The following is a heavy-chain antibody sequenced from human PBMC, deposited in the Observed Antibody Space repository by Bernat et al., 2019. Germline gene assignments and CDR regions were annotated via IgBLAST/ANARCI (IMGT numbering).Heavy chain of an antibody. J-gene: IGHJ5*02. CDR2: INHSGST. Sequence: QLQLQESGPGLVKPSETLSLTCTVSGGSISSSSYYWGWIRQPPGKGLEWIGEINHSGSTNYNPSLKSRVTISVDTSKNQFSLKLSSVTAADTAVYYCARGVVLWFGESGWFDPWGQGTLVTVSS. V-gene: IGHV4-39*07. CDR3: ARGVVLWFGESGWFDP. CDR1: GGSISSSSYY. D-gene: IGHD3-10*01.